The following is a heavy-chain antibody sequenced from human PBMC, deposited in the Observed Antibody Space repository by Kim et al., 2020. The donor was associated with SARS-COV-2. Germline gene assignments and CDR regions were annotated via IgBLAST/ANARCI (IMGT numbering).Heavy chain of an antibody. D-gene: IGHD6-13*01. Sequence: SQKVKGRVAITRDTAASTAYMELSSLRSEDTAVYYCARVSTGYSSSWYGSWGQGTLVTVSS. J-gene: IGHJ5*02. V-gene: IGHV1-3*01. CDR3: ARVSTGYSSSWYGS.